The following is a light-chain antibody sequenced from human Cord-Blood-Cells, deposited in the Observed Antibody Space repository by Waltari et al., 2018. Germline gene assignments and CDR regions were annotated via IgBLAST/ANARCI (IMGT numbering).Light chain of an antibody. CDR1: NIGSKS. V-gene: IGLV3-21*04. J-gene: IGLJ3*02. CDR2: YDS. CDR3: QVWDSSSDHRV. Sequence: SYVLTQPPSVSVAPGKTARITCGGNNIGSKSVHWSQQKPGQAPVLVIYYDSERPSGILVLFSGSNAGNTATLTISRVEAGDEADYYCQVWDSSSDHRVFGGGTKLTVL.